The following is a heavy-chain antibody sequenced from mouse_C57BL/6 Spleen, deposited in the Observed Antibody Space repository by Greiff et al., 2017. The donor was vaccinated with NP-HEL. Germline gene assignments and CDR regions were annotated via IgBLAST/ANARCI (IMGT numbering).Heavy chain of an antibody. D-gene: IGHD1-1*01. CDR3: ARSGYYGSPRYYFDY. V-gene: IGHV1-81*01. CDR1: GYTFTSYG. J-gene: IGHJ2*01. Sequence: QVQLKQSGAELARPGASVKLSCKASGYTFTSYGISWVKQRTGQGLEWIGEIYPRSGNTYYNEKFKGKATLTADKSSSTAYMELRSLTSEDSAVYFCARSGYYGSPRYYFDYWGQGTTLTVSS. CDR2: IYPRSGNT.